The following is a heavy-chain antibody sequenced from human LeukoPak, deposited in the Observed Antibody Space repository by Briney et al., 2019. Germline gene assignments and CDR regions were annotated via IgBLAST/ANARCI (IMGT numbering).Heavy chain of an antibody. CDR1: GGSISSSNW. CDR3: VRRVGWGAGYYYYYMDV. Sequence: PSETLSLTCAVSGGSISSSNWWSWVRQPPGKGLEWIGEIYHNGSTNYNPSLKSRVTISVDKSKNQFSLKLSSVTAADTAVYYCVRRVGWGAGYYYYYMDVWGKGTTVTISS. CDR2: IYHNGST. V-gene: IGHV4-4*02. D-gene: IGHD1-26*01. J-gene: IGHJ6*03.